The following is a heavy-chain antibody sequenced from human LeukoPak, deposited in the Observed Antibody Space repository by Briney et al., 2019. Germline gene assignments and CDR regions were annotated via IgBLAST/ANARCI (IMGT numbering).Heavy chain of an antibody. CDR3: ARDHPMVGATTGGYYYYYYMDV. J-gene: IGHJ6*03. Sequence: SQTLSLTCTVSGGSISSCSYYWSWIRQPTGKGLEWIGRIYTSRSTNYNPSLKIRVTISVDTSKTQFSLKLSSVTAADTAVYYCARDHPMVGATTGGYYYYYYMDVWGKGTTVTISS. CDR2: IYTSRST. CDR1: GGSISSCSYY. V-gene: IGHV4-61*02. D-gene: IGHD1-26*01.